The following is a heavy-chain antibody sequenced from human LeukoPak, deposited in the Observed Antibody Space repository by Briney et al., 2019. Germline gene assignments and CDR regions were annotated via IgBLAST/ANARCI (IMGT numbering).Heavy chain of an antibody. CDR1: GGSITGYY. Sequence: SETLSLTCAVYGGSITGYYWSWIRQTPGRGLEWVGEIHYTGATSYNPSLKSRATISTDTSKNQSSLRLSSVTAADTAVYYSARGNILTGYCFDFWGQGALVTVSS. D-gene: IGHD3-9*01. V-gene: IGHV4-34*01. CDR2: IHYTGAT. J-gene: IGHJ4*02. CDR3: ARGNILTGYCFDF.